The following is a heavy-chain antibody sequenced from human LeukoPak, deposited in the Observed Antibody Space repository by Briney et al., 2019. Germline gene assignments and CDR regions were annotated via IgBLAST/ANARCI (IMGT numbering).Heavy chain of an antibody. Sequence: GGSLRLSCAASGFTFSSYSMNWVRQAPGKGLERVSSISSSSSYIYYADSVKGRFTISRDNAKNSLYLQMNSLGAGDTAVYYCARPVDNYYYYYYMDVWGKGTTVTVSS. CDR1: GFTFSSYS. D-gene: IGHD3-9*01. V-gene: IGHV3-21*01. CDR3: ARPVDNYYYYYYMDV. CDR2: ISSSSSYI. J-gene: IGHJ6*03.